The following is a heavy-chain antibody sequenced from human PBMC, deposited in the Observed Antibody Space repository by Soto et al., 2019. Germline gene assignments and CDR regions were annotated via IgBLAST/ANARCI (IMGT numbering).Heavy chain of an antibody. CDR3: ARHLRYCSGGSCHYGMDV. CDR1: GYSFTSYW. Sequence: PGGSLKISCKGSGYSFTSYWISWVRQMPGKGLEWMGRIDPSDSYTNYSPSFQGHVTISADKSISTAYLQWSSLKASDTAMYYCARHLRYCSGGSCHYGMDVWGQGTTVTVSS. V-gene: IGHV5-10-1*01. CDR2: IDPSDSYT. J-gene: IGHJ6*02. D-gene: IGHD2-15*01.